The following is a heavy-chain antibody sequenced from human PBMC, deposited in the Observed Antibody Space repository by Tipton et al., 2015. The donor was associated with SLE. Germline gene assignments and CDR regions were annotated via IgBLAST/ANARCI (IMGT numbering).Heavy chain of an antibody. CDR1: GGSISSFY. J-gene: IGHJ1*01. CDR2: VSPSGST. CDR3: AIHSGSSYED. Sequence: TLSLTCTVPGGSISSFYWSWIRQPAGKGLEWIGHVSPSGSTNSNPPVKSRIIISLDTPKNQFTLKRTSVTAADTAVYYCAIHSGSSYEDWGLGTLVTVSS. V-gene: IGHV4-4*07. D-gene: IGHD1-26*01.